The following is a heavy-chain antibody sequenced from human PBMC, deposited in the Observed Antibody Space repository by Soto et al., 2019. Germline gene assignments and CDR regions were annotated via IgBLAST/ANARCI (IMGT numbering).Heavy chain of an antibody. CDR3: ARDCSSTSCYRRDYYYYGMDV. J-gene: IGHJ6*02. Sequence: SETLSLTCTVSGGSISSGGYYWSWIRQHPGKGLDWIGYIYYSGSTYYNPSLKSRVTISVDTSKNQFSLKLSSVTAADTAVYYCARDCSSTSCYRRDYYYYGMDVWGQGTMVTVSS. CDR1: GGSISSGGYY. V-gene: IGHV4-31*03. D-gene: IGHD2-2*01. CDR2: IYYSGST.